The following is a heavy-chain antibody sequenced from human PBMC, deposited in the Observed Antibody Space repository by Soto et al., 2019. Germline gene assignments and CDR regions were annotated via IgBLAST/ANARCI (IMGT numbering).Heavy chain of an antibody. Sequence: QVQLVQSGAEVLTPGASVKVSCKASGYTFSNFGLSWVRQAPGQGLEWMGWISGYNGNTNSAEKFQGRVTMTTDTSTSTAYMEVRSLTSDDTAVYYCARDKGYGFGWSSSSGMDVWGQGTTVTV. CDR2: ISGYNGNT. CDR1: GYTFSNFG. D-gene: IGHD5-18*01. V-gene: IGHV1-18*01. J-gene: IGHJ6*02. CDR3: ARDKGYGFGWSSSSGMDV.